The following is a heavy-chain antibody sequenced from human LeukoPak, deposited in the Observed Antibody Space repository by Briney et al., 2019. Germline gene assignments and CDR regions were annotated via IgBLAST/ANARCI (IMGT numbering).Heavy chain of an antibody. CDR1: GASITSHH. V-gene: IGHV4-59*11. J-gene: IGHJ3*02. D-gene: IGHD3-22*01. Sequence: SETLSLTCTVSGASITSHHWNWIRQPPGKGLEWIGYIYHSGSTYYNPSLKSRVTISVDRSKNQFSLKLSSVTAADTAAYYCARANYYDSSGYLRAFDIWGQGTMVTVSS. CDR3: ARANYYDSSGYLRAFDI. CDR2: IYHSGST.